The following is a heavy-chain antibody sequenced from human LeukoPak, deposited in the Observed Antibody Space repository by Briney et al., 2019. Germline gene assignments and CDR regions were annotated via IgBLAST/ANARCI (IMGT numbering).Heavy chain of an antibody. D-gene: IGHD5-18*01. CDR2: ISGSGGST. V-gene: IGHV3-23*01. J-gene: IGHJ6*02. CDR3: ARDTAMVTYYYYYYGMDV. Sequence: GGSLRLSRAASGFTFSSYAMSWVRQAPGKGLEWVSAISGSGGSTYYADSVKGRFTISRDNSKNTLYLQMNSLRAEDTAVYYCARDTAMVTYYYYYYGMDVWGQGTTVTVSS. CDR1: GFTFSSYA.